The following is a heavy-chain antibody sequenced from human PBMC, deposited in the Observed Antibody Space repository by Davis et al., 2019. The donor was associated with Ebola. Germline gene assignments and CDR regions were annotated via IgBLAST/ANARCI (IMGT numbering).Heavy chain of an antibody. V-gene: IGHV1-69*13. D-gene: IGHD3-3*01. J-gene: IGHJ6*02. CDR3: ARGTFWSGYYRYYYYGMDV. CDR1: GYTFTSYG. Sequence: SVKVSCKASGYTFTSYGISWVRQAPGQGLEWMGGIIPIFGTANYAQKFQGRVTITADESTSTAYMELSSLRSEDTAVYYCARGTFWSGYYRYYYYGMDVWGQGTTVTVSS. CDR2: IIPIFGTA.